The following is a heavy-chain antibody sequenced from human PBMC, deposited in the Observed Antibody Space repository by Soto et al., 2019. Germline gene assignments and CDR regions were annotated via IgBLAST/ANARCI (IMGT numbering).Heavy chain of an antibody. V-gene: IGHV4-30-4*01. CDR1: GGSISSGDYY. Sequence: QVQLQESGPGLVKPSQTLSLTCTVSGGSISSGDYYWSWIRQPPGKGLEWIGYIYYSGSTYYNPSLKRRVTISVDTSKNQFSLKLSSVTAADTAVYYCARDKGSSGYYPDAFDIWGQGTMVTVSS. D-gene: IGHD3-22*01. CDR3: ARDKGSSGYYPDAFDI. CDR2: IYYSGST. J-gene: IGHJ3*02.